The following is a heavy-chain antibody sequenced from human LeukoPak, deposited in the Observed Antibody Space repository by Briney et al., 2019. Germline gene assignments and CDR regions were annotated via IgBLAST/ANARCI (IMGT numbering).Heavy chain of an antibody. CDR1: GFSLSDYE. V-gene: IGHV3-48*03. D-gene: IGHD2-21*01. CDR3: ARETSHCGGDCYDY. CDR2: ISTGSSSI. Sequence: GGSLRLSCTASGFSLSDYEINWVRQAPGKGLEWVSYISTGSSSIYYADSLKGRFTISRDDAKNSVYLQLNSLRAEDTALYYCARETSHCGGDCYDYWGQGTLVTVSS. J-gene: IGHJ4*02.